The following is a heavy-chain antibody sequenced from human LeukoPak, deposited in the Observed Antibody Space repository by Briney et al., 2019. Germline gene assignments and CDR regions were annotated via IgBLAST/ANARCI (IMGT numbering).Heavy chain of an antibody. V-gene: IGHV4-39*07. Sequence: SETLSLTCTVSGGSISSSGYYWGWVRQPPGKGLEWIGSIYYSGSTYYNPSLKSRVIMSIDTSKNQFSLKLTSVTAADTAVYYCAGGSGWLSSYYFDYWGQGILVTVSS. CDR1: GGSISSSGYY. J-gene: IGHJ4*02. CDR2: IYYSGST. D-gene: IGHD6-19*01. CDR3: AGGSGWLSSYYFDY.